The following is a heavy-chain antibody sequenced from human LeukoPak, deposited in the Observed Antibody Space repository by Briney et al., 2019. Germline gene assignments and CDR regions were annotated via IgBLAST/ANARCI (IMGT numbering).Heavy chain of an antibody. J-gene: IGHJ4*02. CDR1: GYTFTSYG. CDR2: ISAYNGNT. V-gene: IGHV1-18*01. Sequence: ASVKVSCKASGYTFTSYGISWVRQAPGQGLEWMGWISAYNGNTNYAQKFQGRVTMTRDTSISTAYMELSRLRSDDTAVYYCAREGTIAAAALDYWGQGTLVTVSS. D-gene: IGHD6-13*01. CDR3: AREGTIAAAALDY.